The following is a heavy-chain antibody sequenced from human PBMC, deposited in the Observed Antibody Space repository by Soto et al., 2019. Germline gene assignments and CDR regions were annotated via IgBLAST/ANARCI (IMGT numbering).Heavy chain of an antibody. CDR1: GFTFSSYA. Sequence: EVQLLESGGGLVQPGGSLRLSCAASGFTFSSYAMSWVRQAPGKGLEWVSTISSSGGSTYYADSVKGRFTISRDNSKNTLFLQMNSLRAEDTAVYYCAKGACSGGTCYSYNSFYPWGQGTLVTVSS. D-gene: IGHD2-15*01. CDR2: ISSSGGST. J-gene: IGHJ5*02. CDR3: AKGACSGGTCYSYNSFYP. V-gene: IGHV3-23*01.